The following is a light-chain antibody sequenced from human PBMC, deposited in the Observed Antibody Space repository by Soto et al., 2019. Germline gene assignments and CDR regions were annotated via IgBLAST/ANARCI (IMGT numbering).Light chain of an antibody. Sequence: SYALTQTASLSVSPGQTARITCSGDELSKQYVYWYQQKPGQAPVLVIYKDTERASGIPERFSASSSGTTITLTISGVRAEDEADYYCQSSDDTGNYYLFGTGTK. CDR3: QSSDDTGNYYL. CDR1: ELSKQY. V-gene: IGLV3-25*02. J-gene: IGLJ1*01. CDR2: KDT.